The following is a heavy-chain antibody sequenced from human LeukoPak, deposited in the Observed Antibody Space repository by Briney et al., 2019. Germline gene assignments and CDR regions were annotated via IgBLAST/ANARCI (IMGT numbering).Heavy chain of an antibody. V-gene: IGHV3-7*01. Sequence: GGSLRLSCAASGFTFSSYWMSWVRQAPGKGLEWVANIKEDGSDKYYVDSVKGRFIISRDNAKNSLYLQMNSLRAEDTAVYYCARGPWGPQGHFQHWGQGTLVTVSS. CDR1: GFTFSSYW. J-gene: IGHJ1*01. D-gene: IGHD3-16*01. CDR2: IKEDGSDK. CDR3: ARGPWGPQGHFQH.